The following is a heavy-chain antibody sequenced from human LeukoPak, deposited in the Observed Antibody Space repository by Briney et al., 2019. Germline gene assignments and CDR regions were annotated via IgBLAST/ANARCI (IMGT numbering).Heavy chain of an antibody. CDR1: GGSISSGGYS. Sequence: PSETLSLTCAVSGGSISSGGYSWSWIRQRPGKGLEWIGYIYHSGSTYYNPSLKSRVTISVDRSKNQFSLKLSSVTAADTAVYYCARGGWDTAPYYFDYWGQGTLVTVSS. J-gene: IGHJ4*02. D-gene: IGHD5-18*01. CDR3: ARGGWDTAPYYFDY. V-gene: IGHV4-30-2*01. CDR2: IYHSGST.